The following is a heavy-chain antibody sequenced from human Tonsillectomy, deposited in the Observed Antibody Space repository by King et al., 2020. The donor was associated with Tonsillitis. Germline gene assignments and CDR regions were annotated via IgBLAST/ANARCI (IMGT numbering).Heavy chain of an antibody. J-gene: IGHJ4*02. V-gene: IGHV3-30*18. D-gene: IGHD2-15*01. CDR2: ISYDGSNE. CDR1: GFTFSSYG. CDR3: AKDKISVVVLDY. Sequence: QVQLVESGGGVVQPGRSLRLSCAASGFTFSSYGMHWVRQAPGKGLEWVAVISYDGSNEYYADSVKGRFTISRDNSNNTLYLQMNSLRAEDTAVYYCAKDKISVVVLDYWGQGTQVTVSS.